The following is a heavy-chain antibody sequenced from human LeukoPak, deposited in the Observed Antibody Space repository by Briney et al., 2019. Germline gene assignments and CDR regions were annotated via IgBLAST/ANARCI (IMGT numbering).Heavy chain of an antibody. CDR1: GFTFDDYA. CDR3: AKDIGSSWIYYYYYYMDV. V-gene: IGHV3-43*02. Sequence: GGSLRLSCAASGFTFDDYAMHWVRQAPGKGLEWVSLIIGDGGSTYYADSVKGRFTISRDNSKNSLYLQMNSLRTEDTALYYCAKDIGSSWIYYYYYYMDVWGKGTTVTVSS. J-gene: IGHJ6*03. D-gene: IGHD6-13*01. CDR2: IIGDGGST.